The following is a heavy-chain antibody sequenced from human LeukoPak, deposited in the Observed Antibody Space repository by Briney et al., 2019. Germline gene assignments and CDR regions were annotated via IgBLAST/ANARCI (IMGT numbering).Heavy chain of an antibody. CDR2: ISADGDNT. J-gene: IGHJ4*02. CDR3: AKDAVVAAAGYYIDN. CDR1: GFTFDNFA. V-gene: IGHV3-43*02. D-gene: IGHD6-13*01. Sequence: GGSLRLSCAASGFTFDNFAMHWVRQPPGKGLEWVSLISADGDNTKNADSVKGRFTISRDNSKNSLDLQMSSLRSEDTAVYYCAKDAVVAAAGYYIDNWGQGALVTVSP.